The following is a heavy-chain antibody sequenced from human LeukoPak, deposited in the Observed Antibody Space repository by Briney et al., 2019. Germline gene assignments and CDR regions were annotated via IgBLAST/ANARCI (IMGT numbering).Heavy chain of an antibody. CDR2: IYPGDSDT. D-gene: IGHD5-12*01. Sequence: GESLKISCKGSGYSFSRYWIGWVRQMSGKGLEWMGIIYPGDSDTRYSPSFQGQVTISADKSISTAYLQWNSLKASDTAMYYCARQVGYSGTYFFDYWGQGTLITVSS. CDR1: GYSFSRYW. V-gene: IGHV5-51*01. J-gene: IGHJ4*02. CDR3: ARQVGYSGTYFFDY.